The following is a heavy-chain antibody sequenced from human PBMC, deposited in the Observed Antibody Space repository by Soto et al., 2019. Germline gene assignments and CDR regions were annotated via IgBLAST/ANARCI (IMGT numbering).Heavy chain of an antibody. V-gene: IGHV3-30-3*01. J-gene: IGHJ4*02. Sequence: GGSLRLSCAASGFTFSSYAMHWVRQAPGKGLEWVAVISYDGSNKYYADSVKGRFTISRDNSKNTLYLQMNSLRAEDTAVYYCARETVEMAKILDYWGQGTLVPVSS. CDR2: ISYDGSNK. CDR1: GFTFSSYA. CDR3: ARETVEMAKILDY. D-gene: IGHD5-12*01.